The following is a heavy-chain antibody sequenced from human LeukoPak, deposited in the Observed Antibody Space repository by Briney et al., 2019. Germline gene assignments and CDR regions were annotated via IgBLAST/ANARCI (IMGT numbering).Heavy chain of an antibody. CDR3: AKGPYYYGSGSSSPNYFYSMDV. V-gene: IGHV3-23*01. CDR1: GFTFSSYA. D-gene: IGHD3-10*01. J-gene: IGHJ6*02. CDR2: ISGSGGTT. Sequence: GGSLRLSCAASGFTFSSYAMSWVRQAPGKGLEWVSAISGSGGTTYYADSVKGRFAISRDNSNNTLYMQINSLRAADTAVYYCAKGPYYYGSGSSSPNYFYSMDVWGQGTTVTVSS.